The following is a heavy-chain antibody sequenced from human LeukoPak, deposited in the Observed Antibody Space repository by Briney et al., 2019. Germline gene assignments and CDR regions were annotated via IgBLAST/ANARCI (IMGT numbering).Heavy chain of an antibody. CDR3: ARLSSSFGSDFDY. D-gene: IGHD6-6*01. J-gene: IGHJ4*02. Sequence: ASVKVSCKASGYTFTGYYMHWVRQAPGQGLEWMGWINPNSGGTNYAQKFQGRVTMTRDTSISTAYMELSRLRSDDTAVYYCARLSSSFGSDFDYWGQGTLVTVSS. V-gene: IGHV1-2*02. CDR2: INPNSGGT. CDR1: GYTFTGYY.